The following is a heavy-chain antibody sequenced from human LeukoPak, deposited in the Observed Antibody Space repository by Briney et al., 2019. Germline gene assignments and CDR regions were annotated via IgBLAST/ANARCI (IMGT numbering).Heavy chain of an antibody. J-gene: IGHJ6*02. CDR2: IYYSGST. Sequence: PSETLSLTCTVSGGSISSYYWSWIRQPPGKGLEWIGYIYYSGSTNYNPSLKSRVTISVDTSKNQFSLKLSSVTAADTAVYYCARERLGSSGSYGMDVWGQGTTVTVSS. V-gene: IGHV4-59*01. D-gene: IGHD6-19*01. CDR1: GGSISSYY. CDR3: ARERLGSSGSYGMDV.